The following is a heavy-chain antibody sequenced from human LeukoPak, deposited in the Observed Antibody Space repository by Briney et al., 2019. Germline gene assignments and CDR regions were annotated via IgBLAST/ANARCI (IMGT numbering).Heavy chain of an antibody. D-gene: IGHD2-21*02. Sequence: GGSLRLSCAASGFTFSSYAMHWVRQAPGKGLEWVAVISYDGSNKYYADSVKGRFTISRDNSKNTLYLQMNSLRAEDTAVYYCAGTYCGGDGYAAAFDIWGQGTMVTVSS. J-gene: IGHJ3*02. CDR1: GFTFSSYA. CDR2: ISYDGSNK. CDR3: AGTYCGGDGYAAAFDI. V-gene: IGHV3-30*01.